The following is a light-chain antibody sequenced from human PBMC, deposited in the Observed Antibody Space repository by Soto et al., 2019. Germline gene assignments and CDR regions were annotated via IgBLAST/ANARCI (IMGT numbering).Light chain of an antibody. CDR2: GAS. Sequence: EIVLTQSPGTLSLSPGERATLSCRAIQSVSSSYLAWYQQKPGQPPTLLIYGASSRATGIPDRFSGSGSGTELTLTISRLEPEDFAVYYCQQYGSSRTFGQGTKVASK. J-gene: IGKJ1*01. CDR3: QQYGSSRT. V-gene: IGKV3-20*01. CDR1: QSVSSSY.